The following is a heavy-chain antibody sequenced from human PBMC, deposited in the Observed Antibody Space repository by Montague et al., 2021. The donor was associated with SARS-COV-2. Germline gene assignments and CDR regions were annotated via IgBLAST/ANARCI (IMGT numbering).Heavy chain of an antibody. J-gene: IGHJ6*02. CDR2: ISSSGGGSTK. Sequence: SLRLSCSASGLIFSSYEMNWVRQAPGKGLEWISYISSSGGGSTKXYTDSVKGRFTISRDNAKNSLYLQMNSLRVEDTAIYYCARDRDWDDWCGMDVWGQGTTVTVSS. D-gene: IGHD2-21*01. V-gene: IGHV3-48*03. CDR1: GLIFSSYE. CDR3: ARDRDWDDWCGMDV.